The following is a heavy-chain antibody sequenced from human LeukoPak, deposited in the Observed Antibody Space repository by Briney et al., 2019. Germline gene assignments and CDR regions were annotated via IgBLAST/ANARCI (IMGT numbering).Heavy chain of an antibody. D-gene: IGHD3-22*01. J-gene: IGHJ4*02. CDR1: GGSISSYY. Sequence: PSETLSLTCTVSGGSISSYYWSWLRQPPGKGLEWIGYIYYSGSTNYNPSLKSRVTISVDTSKNQFSLKLSSVTAADTAVYYCARAQNYYDSSGPLGYWGQGTLVTVSS. V-gene: IGHV4-59*08. CDR2: IYYSGST. CDR3: ARAQNYYDSSGPLGY.